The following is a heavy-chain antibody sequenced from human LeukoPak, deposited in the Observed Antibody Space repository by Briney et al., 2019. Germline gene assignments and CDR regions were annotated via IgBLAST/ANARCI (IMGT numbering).Heavy chain of an antibody. CDR2: ISSNGGSK. D-gene: IGHD1-7*01. CDR3: ARDWNYGVF. CDR1: GFTFSNYW. Sequence: PGGSLRLSCAASGFTFSNYWMHWVRQAPGKGLEYVSAISSNGGSKYYANSVKGRFTISRDNSKNTLYLQMGSLRAEDMAIYYCARDWNYGVFCGQGSLVTVSS. J-gene: IGHJ4*02. V-gene: IGHV3-64*01.